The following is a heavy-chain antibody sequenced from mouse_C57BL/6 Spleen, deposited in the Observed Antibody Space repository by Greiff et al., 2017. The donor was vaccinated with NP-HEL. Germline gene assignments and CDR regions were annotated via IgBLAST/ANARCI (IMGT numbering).Heavy chain of an antibody. Sequence: QVQLKESGAELVMPGASVKLSCKASGYTFTSYWMHWVKQRPGQGLEWIGEIDPSDSYTNYNQKFKGKSTLTVDKSSSTAYMQLSSLTSEDSAVYYCARGGPRDFDYWGQGTTLTVSS. CDR1: GYTFTSYW. CDR3: ARGGPRDFDY. J-gene: IGHJ2*01. CDR2: IDPSDSYT. V-gene: IGHV1-69*01.